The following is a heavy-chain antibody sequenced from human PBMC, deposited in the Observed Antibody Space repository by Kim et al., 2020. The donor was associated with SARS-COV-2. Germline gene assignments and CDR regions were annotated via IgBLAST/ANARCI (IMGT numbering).Heavy chain of an antibody. CDR3: ARGGAGRYSSSWYSGSWFDP. CDR2: IYTSGST. D-gene: IGHD6-13*01. Sequence: SETLSLTCTVSGGSISSGSYYWSWIRQPAGKGLEWIGRIYTSGSTNYNPSLKSRVTISVDTSKNQFSLKLSSVTAADTAVYYCARGGAGRYSSSWYSGSWFDPWGQGTLVTVSS. J-gene: IGHJ5*02. V-gene: IGHV4-61*02. CDR1: GGSISSGSYY.